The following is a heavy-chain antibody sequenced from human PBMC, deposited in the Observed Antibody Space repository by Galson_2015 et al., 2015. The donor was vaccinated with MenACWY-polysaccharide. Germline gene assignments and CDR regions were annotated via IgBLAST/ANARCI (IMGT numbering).Heavy chain of an antibody. D-gene: IGHD6-19*01. V-gene: IGHV3-23*01. CDR3: TKDHDGSGWTNDY. Sequence: SLRLSCAASGFTFSSYTMRWVRQAPGKGLEWVSAITGSGGDTFYTDSVRGRFTISRDNARNTLYLQMNSLSAEDTAVYYCTKDHDGSGWTNDYWGQGTLVTVSS. J-gene: IGHJ4*02. CDR1: GFTFSSYT. CDR2: ITGSGGDT.